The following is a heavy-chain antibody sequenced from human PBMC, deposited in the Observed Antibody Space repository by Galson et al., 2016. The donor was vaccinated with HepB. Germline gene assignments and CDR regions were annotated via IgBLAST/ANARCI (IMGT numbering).Heavy chain of an antibody. V-gene: IGHV3-74*01. Sequence: SLRLSCAVSGLTFSTSWMHWVRQAPGEGLVWVSRTSGDGGVTDYADSVKGRFTISRDNAKNTLYLQMNSLRAEDTALYYCARHIGGRGYFDFWGQGALVTVSS. D-gene: IGHD2-21*01. CDR1: GLTFSTSW. CDR2: TSGDGGVT. CDR3: ARHIGGRGYFDF. J-gene: IGHJ4*02.